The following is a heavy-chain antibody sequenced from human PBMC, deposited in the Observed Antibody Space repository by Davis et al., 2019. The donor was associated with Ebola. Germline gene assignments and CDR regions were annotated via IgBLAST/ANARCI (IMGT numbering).Heavy chain of an antibody. CDR3: TSCTTIVRGVAKHFDY. CDR2: ISTRSSYI. D-gene: IGHD3-10*01. V-gene: IGHV3-21*03. CDR1: GFTFSSYS. Sequence: PGGSLRLSCAASGFTFSSYSMNWVRQAPGKGLEWVSSISTRSSYIYYADSVKGRFTVSRDNAKNSLYLQMNSLKTEDTAIYYCTSCTTIVRGVAKHFDYGGQGTLVTVSS. J-gene: IGHJ4*02.